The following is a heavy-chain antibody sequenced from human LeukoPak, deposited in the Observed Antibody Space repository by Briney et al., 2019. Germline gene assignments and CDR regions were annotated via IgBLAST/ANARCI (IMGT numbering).Heavy chain of an antibody. CDR2: INHSGST. CDR1: GGSFSGYY. V-gene: IGHV4-34*01. D-gene: IGHD5-12*01. Sequence: SETLSLTCAVYGGSFSGYYWSWIRQPPGKGLEWIGEINHSGSTNYNPSLKSRVTISVDTSKNQFSLKLSSVTAADTAVYYCARDRVLYSGYDYAYYYYGMDVWGQGTTVTVSS. J-gene: IGHJ6*02. CDR3: ARDRVLYSGYDYAYYYYGMDV.